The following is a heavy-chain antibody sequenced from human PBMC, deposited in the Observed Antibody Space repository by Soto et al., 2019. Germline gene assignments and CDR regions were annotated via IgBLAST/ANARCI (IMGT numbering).Heavy chain of an antibody. J-gene: IGHJ4*02. Sequence: QTGGSLRLSCTASGFTFDDYATSWFRKAPGKGLEWVGFIRRKAYGGTTEYAASVKGRFTISRDDSKSIAYLQMNSLKSEGTAVYYCMKWLGQQYSSYWGRGTLVTVSS. CDR1: GFTFDDYA. D-gene: IGHD6-19*01. V-gene: IGHV3-49*03. CDR3: MKWLGQQYSSY. CDR2: IRRKAYGGTT.